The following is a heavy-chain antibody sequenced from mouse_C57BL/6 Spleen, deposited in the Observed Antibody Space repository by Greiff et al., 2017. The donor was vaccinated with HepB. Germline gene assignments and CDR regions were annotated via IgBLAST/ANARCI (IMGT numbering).Heavy chain of an antibody. CDR1: GYAFTNYL. V-gene: IGHV1-54*01. J-gene: IGHJ3*01. CDR3: AREGIVATPLAY. CDR2: INPGSGGT. D-gene: IGHD1-1*01. Sequence: QVQLKESGAELVRPGTSVKVSCKASGYAFTNYLIEWVKQRPGQGLEWIGVINPGSGGTNYNEKFKGKATLTVDKSSSTAYMQLSSLTSEDSAVYFCAREGIVATPLAYWGQGTLVTVSA.